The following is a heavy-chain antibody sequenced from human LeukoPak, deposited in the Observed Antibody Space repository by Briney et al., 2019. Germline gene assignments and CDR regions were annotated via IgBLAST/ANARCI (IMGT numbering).Heavy chain of an antibody. CDR2: IIPIFGTA. CDR3: ARGRLDSVGSLIYDSSGYYLDY. CDR1: GGTFSSYA. V-gene: IGHV1-69*13. Sequence: SVKVSCKASGGTFSSYAISWVRQAPGQGLEWMGGIIPIFGTANYAQKFQGRVTITADESTSTAYMELSSPRSEDTAVYYCARGRLDSVGSLIYDSSGYYLDYWGQGTLVTVSS. J-gene: IGHJ4*02. D-gene: IGHD3-22*01.